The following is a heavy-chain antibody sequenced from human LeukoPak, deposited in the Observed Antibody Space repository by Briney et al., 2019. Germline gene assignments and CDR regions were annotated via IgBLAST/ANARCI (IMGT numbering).Heavy chain of an antibody. D-gene: IGHD1-7*01. J-gene: IGHJ4*02. V-gene: IGHV3-74*01. CDR2: INPDGSTI. CDR3: ATAGNYRFDY. CDR1: GFTFSNYW. Sequence: GGSLRLSCAASGFTFSNYWVHWVRQAPGKGLVWVSRINPDGSTINYADSVKGPFTISRDNAKNTLYLQMNSLRAEDTAVYYCATAGNYRFDYWGQGTLVTVSS.